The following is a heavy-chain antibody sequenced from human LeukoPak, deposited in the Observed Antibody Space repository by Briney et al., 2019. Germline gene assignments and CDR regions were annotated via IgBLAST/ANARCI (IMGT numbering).Heavy chain of an antibody. CDR1: GGSFSGYY. J-gene: IGHJ4*02. V-gene: IGHV4-59*01. D-gene: IGHD3-10*01. CDR2: IYYSGGT. Sequence: PSETLSLTCAVYGGSFSGYYWSWIRQPPGKGLEWIGYIYYSGGTNYNPSLKSRVTISVDTSKNQFSLKLSSVTAADTAVYYCARVLLNHMVRGVYFDYWGQGTLVTVSS. CDR3: ARVLLNHMVRGVYFDY.